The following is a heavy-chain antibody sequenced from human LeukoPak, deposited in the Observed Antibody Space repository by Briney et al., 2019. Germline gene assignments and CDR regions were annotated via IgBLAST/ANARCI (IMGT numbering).Heavy chain of an antibody. Sequence: GGSLRLSCAASGFTFSNAWMNWVRQAPGKGLEWVGRIKSKTDGGTTDYAAPVKGRFTISRDDSKNTLYLQMNSLKTEDTAVYYCTTDFVGSGCLPRRGFDYWGQGTLVTVSS. CDR2: IKSKTDGGTT. CDR1: GFTFSNAW. V-gene: IGHV3-15*07. CDR3: TTDFVGSGCLPRRGFDY. D-gene: IGHD3-22*01. J-gene: IGHJ4*02.